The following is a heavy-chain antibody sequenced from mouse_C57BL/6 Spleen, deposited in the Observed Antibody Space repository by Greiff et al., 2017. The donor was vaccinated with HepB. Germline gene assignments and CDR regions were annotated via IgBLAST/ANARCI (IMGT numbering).Heavy chain of an antibody. J-gene: IGHJ2*01. V-gene: IGHV1-50*01. Sequence: QVQLKQPGAELVKPGASVKLSCKASGYTFTSYWMQWVKQRPGQGLEWIGEIDPSDSYTNYNQKFKGKATLTVDTSSSTAYMQLSSLTSEDSAVYYCARGRLSGFDYWGQGTTLTVSS. CDR2: IDPSDSYT. CDR1: GYTFTSYW. D-gene: IGHD1-2*01. CDR3: ARGRLSGFDY.